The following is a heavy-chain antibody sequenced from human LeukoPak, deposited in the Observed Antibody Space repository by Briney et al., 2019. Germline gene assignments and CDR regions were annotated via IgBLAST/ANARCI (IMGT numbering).Heavy chain of an antibody. CDR3: AYVDTAMTGDAFDI. V-gene: IGHV3-66*01. Sequence: GGSPRLSCAASGFTFSSNYMSWVRQAPGKGLEWVSVIYSGGSTYYADSVKGRFTISRDNSKNTLYLQMNSLRAEDTAVYYCAYVDTAMTGDAFDIWGQGTMVTVSS. CDR2: IYSGGST. D-gene: IGHD5-18*01. J-gene: IGHJ3*02. CDR1: GFTFSSNY.